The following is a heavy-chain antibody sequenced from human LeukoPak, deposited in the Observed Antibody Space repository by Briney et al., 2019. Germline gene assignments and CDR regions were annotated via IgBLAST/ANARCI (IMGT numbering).Heavy chain of an antibody. Sequence: CXXXGYXFTSYDXXWVXXATXQXXXXXGWMNPNSGNTGYAQKFQGRVTMTRNTSISTAYMELSSLRSEDTAVYYCARSVVGAISFDYWGQGTLVTVSS. CDR1: GYXFTSYD. CDR2: MNPNSGNT. J-gene: IGHJ4*02. CDR3: ARSVVGAISFDY. D-gene: IGHD1-26*01. V-gene: IGHV1-8*01.